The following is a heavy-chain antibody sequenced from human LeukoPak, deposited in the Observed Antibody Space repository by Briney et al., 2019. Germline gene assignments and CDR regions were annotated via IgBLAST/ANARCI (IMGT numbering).Heavy chain of an antibody. J-gene: IGHJ4*02. CDR1: GGTFSSYA. CDR2: IISILGIA. CDR3: ARDRGYSSSSGYFDY. Sequence: SVKVSCKASGGTFSSYAISWVRQARGQGLEWMGRIISILGIANYAQKFQGRVKINADKSTSTAYMELSSLRSEDTAVYYCARDRGYSSSSGYFDYWGQGTLVTVSS. V-gene: IGHV1-69*04. D-gene: IGHD6-6*01.